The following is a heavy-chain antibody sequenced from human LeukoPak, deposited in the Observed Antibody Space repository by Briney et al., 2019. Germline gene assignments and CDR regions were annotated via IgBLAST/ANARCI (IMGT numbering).Heavy chain of an antibody. Sequence: GGSLRLSCAASGFTFSSYAMHWVRQASGKGLEWVGRIRSKANSYATAYAASVKGRFTISRDDSKNTAYLQMNSLKTEDTAVYYCLVGATISGDYWGQGTLVTVSS. D-gene: IGHD1-26*01. CDR3: LVGATISGDY. V-gene: IGHV3-73*01. CDR2: IRSKANSYAT. J-gene: IGHJ4*02. CDR1: GFTFSSYA.